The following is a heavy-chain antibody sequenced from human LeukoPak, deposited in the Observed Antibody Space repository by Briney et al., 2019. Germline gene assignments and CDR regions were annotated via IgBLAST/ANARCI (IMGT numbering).Heavy chain of an antibody. D-gene: IGHD3-16*02. V-gene: IGHV3-7*05. J-gene: IGHJ5*02. CDR2: IKEDGSER. CDR1: GFTFSHYW. Sequence: GGSLRLSCAASGFTFSHYWMTWVRQAPGKGLEWVANIKEDGSERYYVDSVKGRFTISRDNAKNSVYLQMASLRAEDTAVYYCARGYISPRMNWFDPWGQGTLVTVSS. CDR3: ARGYISPRMNWFDP.